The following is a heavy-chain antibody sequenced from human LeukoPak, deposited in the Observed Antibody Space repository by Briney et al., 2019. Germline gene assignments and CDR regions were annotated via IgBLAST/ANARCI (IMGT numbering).Heavy chain of an antibody. CDR3: ARDLTVQAAAAIVYYFDY. V-gene: IGHV1-2*02. CDR2: INPNNGGA. CDR1: GYTFTGYY. J-gene: IGHJ4*02. Sequence: ASVKVSCKASGYTFTGYYMHWVRQAPGQGLEWMGWINPNNGGAKYAQKFQGRVTMTRDTSISTAYMELSSLRSDDTAVYYCARDLTVQAAAAIVYYFDYWGQGTLVTVSS. D-gene: IGHD6-25*01.